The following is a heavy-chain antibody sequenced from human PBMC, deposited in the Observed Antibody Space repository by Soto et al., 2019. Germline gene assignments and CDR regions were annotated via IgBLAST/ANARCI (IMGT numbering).Heavy chain of an antibody. V-gene: IGHV3-30-3*01. CDR3: ARDSGAVAGTSPIVNPPHW. CDR1: GFTFSSYA. D-gene: IGHD6-19*01. CDR2: ISYDGSNK. J-gene: IGHJ4*02. Sequence: GGSLRLSCAASGFTFSSYAMHWVRQAPGKGLEWVAVISYDGSNKYYADSAKGRFTISRDNSKNTLYLQMNSLRAEDTAVYYCARDSGAVAGTSPIVNPPHWWGQGTLVTVSS.